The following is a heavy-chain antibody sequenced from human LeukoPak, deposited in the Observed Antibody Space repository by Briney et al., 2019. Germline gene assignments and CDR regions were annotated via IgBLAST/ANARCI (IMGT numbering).Heavy chain of an antibody. D-gene: IGHD2-2*02. J-gene: IGHJ6*02. CDR2: IYYSGST. Sequence: SETLSLTCTVSGGSISSYYWSWIRQPPGKGLEWIGYIYYSGSTNYNPSLKSRVTISVDTSKNQFSLKLSSVTAADTAVYYCARSYCSSTSCYRSTYYYGMDVWGQGTTVTVSS. CDR3: ARSYCSSTSCYRSTYYYGMDV. CDR1: GGSISSYY. V-gene: IGHV4-59*01.